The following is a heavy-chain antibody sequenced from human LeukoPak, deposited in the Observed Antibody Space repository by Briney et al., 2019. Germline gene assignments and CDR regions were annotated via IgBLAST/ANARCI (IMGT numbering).Heavy chain of an antibody. CDR2: INHSGST. CDR1: GGSFSGYY. CDR3: ASGRTNLDY. D-gene: IGHD2-2*01. V-gene: IGHV4-34*01. J-gene: IGHJ4*02. Sequence: SETLSLTCAVYGGSFSGYYWSWIRQPPGKGLEWIGEINHSGSTNYNPSLKSRVTISVDTSKNQFSLKLSSVTAAGTAVYYCASGRTNLDYWGQGTLVTVSS.